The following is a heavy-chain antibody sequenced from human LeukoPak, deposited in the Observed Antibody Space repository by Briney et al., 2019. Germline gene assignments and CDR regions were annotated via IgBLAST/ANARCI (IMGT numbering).Heavy chain of an antibody. V-gene: IGHV3-23*01. J-gene: IGHJ4*02. CDR3: AKGNGGHYYDSTGYRDDYLDY. Sequence: PGGSLRLSCAASGFTFSSYAMSWVRQAPGKGLEWVSAISGSGGRTYYADSVKGRFTISRDNSKNTLYLQMSSLRAEGTAVYYCAKGNGGHYYDSTGYRDDYLDYWGQGALVTVSS. CDR1: GFTFSSYA. CDR2: ISGSGGRT. D-gene: IGHD3-22*01.